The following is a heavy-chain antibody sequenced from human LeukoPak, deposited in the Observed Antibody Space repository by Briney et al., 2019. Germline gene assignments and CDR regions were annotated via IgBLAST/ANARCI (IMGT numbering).Heavy chain of an antibody. Sequence: SVKVSCKASGFTFSNSAIQWVRQARGQRLEWIGWIVVGSGNTNYAQKFQERVTITRDMSTSTAYMELSSLRSEDTAVYYCAADLGELSSPGDYWGQGTLVTVSS. CDR3: AADLGELSSPGDY. J-gene: IGHJ4*02. CDR2: IVVGSGNT. CDR1: GFTFSNSA. V-gene: IGHV1-58*02. D-gene: IGHD3-16*02.